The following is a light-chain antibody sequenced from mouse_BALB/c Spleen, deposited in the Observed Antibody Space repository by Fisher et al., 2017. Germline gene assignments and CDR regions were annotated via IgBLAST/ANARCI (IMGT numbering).Light chain of an antibody. Sequence: DIVLTQSPAIMSASPGEKVTMTCRASSSVSSSYLHWYQQKSGASPKLWIYSTSNLASGVPVRFSGSGSGTSYSLTISRMEAEDAATYYCQQWSSYLLTFGAGTKLELK. CDR3: QQWSSYLLT. CDR1: SSVSSSY. J-gene: IGKJ5*01. CDR2: STS. V-gene: IGKV4-57-1*01.